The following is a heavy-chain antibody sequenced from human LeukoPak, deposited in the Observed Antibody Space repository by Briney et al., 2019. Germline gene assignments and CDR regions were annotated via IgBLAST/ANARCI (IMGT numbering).Heavy chain of an antibody. CDR3: PSLVAYSYYMDV. D-gene: IGHD3-16*02. V-gene: IGHV4-39*01. CDR1: GGSITSGNYY. Sequence: PSETLSLTCTVSGGSITSGNYYWGWIRQPPGKGLEWIGSIYYSGSTYYNPSLKSRVTISVDTSKNQFSLKLSSVTAADTAVYYCPSLVAYSYYMDVWGKGTTVTVSS. CDR2: IYYSGST. J-gene: IGHJ6*03.